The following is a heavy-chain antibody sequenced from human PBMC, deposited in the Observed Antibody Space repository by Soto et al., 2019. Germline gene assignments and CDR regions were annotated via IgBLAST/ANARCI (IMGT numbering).Heavy chain of an antibody. CDR1: GYIFTNYD. V-gene: IGHV1-8*01. CDR2: INPNSGNT. J-gene: IGHJ4*02. D-gene: IGHD2-15*01. CDR3: ARDLSGNPGY. Sequence: GASVKVSCKASGYIFTNYDINWVRQATGQGLEYLGWINPNSGNTGYVQKFQGRVTMTRNTSINTAYMELSSLRSEDTAVYYCARDLSGNPGYWGQGTLVTVSS.